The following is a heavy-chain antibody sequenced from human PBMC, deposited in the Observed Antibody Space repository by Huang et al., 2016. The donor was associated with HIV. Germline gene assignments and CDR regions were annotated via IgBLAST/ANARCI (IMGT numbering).Heavy chain of an antibody. CDR1: GGSFSGYY. CDR3: ARERMMSWLDDHDAFDI. CDR2: INHSGST. V-gene: IGHV4-34*01. J-gene: IGHJ3*02. D-gene: IGHD1-1*01. Sequence: QVQLQQWGAGLLKPSETLSLTCAVYGGSFSGYYWSWCRQSPGKGLEWIGEINHSGSTNYNPSFKSRLTISVDTSKNQFSLKLSSVTAADTAVYYCARERMMSWLDDHDAFDIWGQGTMVTVSS.